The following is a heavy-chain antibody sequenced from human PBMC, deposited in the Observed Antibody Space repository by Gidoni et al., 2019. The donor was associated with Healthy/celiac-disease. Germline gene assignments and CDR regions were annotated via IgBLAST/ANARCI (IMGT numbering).Heavy chain of an antibody. CDR1: GGSISSSNW. CDR2: FYHSGST. J-gene: IGHJ4*02. V-gene: IGHV4-4*02. Sequence: QVQLQESGTGLVKPSGTMSLTCAVSGGSISSSNWWSWVRQPPGKGLEWIGEFYHSGSTNYNPSLNSRFTLSVDKSKNQFSLKLSSVTAADTAVYYCARDRHYGTAVAGAFDYWGQGTLVTVSS. D-gene: IGHD6-19*01. CDR3: ARDRHYGTAVAGAFDY.